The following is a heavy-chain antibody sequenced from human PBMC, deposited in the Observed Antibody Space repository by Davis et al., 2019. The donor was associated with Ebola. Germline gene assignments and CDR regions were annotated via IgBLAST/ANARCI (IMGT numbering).Heavy chain of an antibody. Sequence: SGPTLVNPTQTLTLTCTFSGFSLNTRGVGVGWIRQPPGKALEWLGLIYWDDDKRYSASLKRRLTITKDTSKNQVVLRLTNMDPVDTATYYCAHRHQMELAVKNYYYYGMDVWGTGITVTVSS. CDR2: IYWDDDK. J-gene: IGHJ6*04. CDR1: GFSLNTRGVG. V-gene: IGHV2-5*02. CDR3: AHRHQMELAVKNYYYYGMDV. D-gene: IGHD1-26*01.